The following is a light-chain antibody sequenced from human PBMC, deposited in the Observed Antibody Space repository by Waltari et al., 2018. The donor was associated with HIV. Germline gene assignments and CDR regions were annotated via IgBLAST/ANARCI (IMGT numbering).Light chain of an antibody. V-gene: IGLV2-14*01. CDR3: SSYTSSSTPF. J-gene: IGLJ2*01. CDR2: EVS. Sequence: QSALTQPASVSGSPGQSITISCTGTSSDVGGYNYVSWYQQHPGKAPKLMIYEVSNRPSGVSNRFSCSKSGNTASLTISGLQAEDEADYYCSSYTSSSTPFFGGGTKLTVL. CDR1: SSDVGGYNY.